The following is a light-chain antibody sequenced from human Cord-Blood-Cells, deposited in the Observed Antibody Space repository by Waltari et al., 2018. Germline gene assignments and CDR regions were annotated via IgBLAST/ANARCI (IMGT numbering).Light chain of an antibody. CDR2: GKN. J-gene: IGLJ1*01. V-gene: IGLV3-19*01. CDR3: NSRDSSGNHYV. Sequence: SSVLTQDPVVSVALGQTVRITCQGDRLRRNLQTWYQQKPGQAPVLVIYGKNNRPSGIPDRFSGSSSGNTASLTITGAQAEDEADYYCNSRDSSGNHYVFGTGTKVTVL. CDR1: RLRRNL.